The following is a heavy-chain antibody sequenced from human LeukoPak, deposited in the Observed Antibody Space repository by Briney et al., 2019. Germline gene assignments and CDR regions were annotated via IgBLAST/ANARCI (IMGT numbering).Heavy chain of an antibody. CDR1: GFTFSKDW. Sequence: GGSLRLSCAASGFTFSKDWMQSVRHAPGKGLGSVSVIYSGGSTYYAASGKGRFTISRDNSKNTLYLQMHSLRAEDTAVYYCARGGLVELRGYYYYYGMDVWGQGTTVTVSS. CDR2: IYSGGST. CDR3: ARGGLVELRGYYYYYGMDV. J-gene: IGHJ6*02. V-gene: IGHV3-53*01. D-gene: IGHD1-7*01.